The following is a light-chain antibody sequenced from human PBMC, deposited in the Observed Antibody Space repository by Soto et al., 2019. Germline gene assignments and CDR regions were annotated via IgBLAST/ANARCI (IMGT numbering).Light chain of an antibody. CDR3: QQYTSYSPVT. V-gene: IGKV1-5*01. CDR1: ERSSSW. J-gene: IGKJ1*01. CDR2: DAS. Sequence: DAQMNQSPSTPSSSVKDKGTNTCPALERSSSWLAWYQQKPGKAPKLLIYDASSLESGVPSRFSGSGSGTEFTLTISSLQPDDFATYYCQQYTSYSPVTFGQGTKVDIK.